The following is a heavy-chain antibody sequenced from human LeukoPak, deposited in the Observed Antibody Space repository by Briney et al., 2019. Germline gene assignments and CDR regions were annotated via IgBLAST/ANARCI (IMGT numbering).Heavy chain of an antibody. Sequence: ASVKVSCKASGYTFTSYGISWVRQAPGQGLEWMGWISAYNGNTNYAQKLQGRVTMTTDTSTSTAYMELRSLRSDDTAAYYCARVGSLGYDFWSGYQHFDYWGQGTLVTVSS. V-gene: IGHV1-18*01. D-gene: IGHD3-3*01. CDR2: ISAYNGNT. J-gene: IGHJ4*02. CDR1: GYTFTSYG. CDR3: ARVGSLGYDFWSGYQHFDY.